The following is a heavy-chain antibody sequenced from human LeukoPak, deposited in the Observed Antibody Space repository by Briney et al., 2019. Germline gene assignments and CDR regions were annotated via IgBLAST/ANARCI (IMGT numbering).Heavy chain of an antibody. V-gene: IGHV4-39*07. D-gene: IGHD3-3*01. J-gene: IGHJ5*02. CDR3: ARDLYDFWSGYLNWFDP. CDR2: IYYSGST. Sequence: SETLSLTCTVSGGSISSSSYYWGWIRQPPGKGLEWIGSIYYSGSTYYNPSLKSRVTISVDTSKNQFSLKLSSVTAADTAVYYCARDLYDFWSGYLNWFDPWGHGTLVTVSS. CDR1: GGSISSSSYY.